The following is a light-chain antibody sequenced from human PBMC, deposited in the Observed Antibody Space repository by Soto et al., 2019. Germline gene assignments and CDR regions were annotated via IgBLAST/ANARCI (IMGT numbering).Light chain of an antibody. Sequence: QSVLTQPPSMSGAPGQRVTISCTGSSNIGAGYDVHWYQQLPGTAPKLLIYGNSNRPSGVPDRFSGSKSDTSASLAITGLQAEDEADYYCQSYDSSLNAYVFGTGTKLTVL. J-gene: IGLJ1*01. V-gene: IGLV1-40*01. CDR3: QSYDSSLNAYV. CDR2: GNS. CDR1: SNIGAGYD.